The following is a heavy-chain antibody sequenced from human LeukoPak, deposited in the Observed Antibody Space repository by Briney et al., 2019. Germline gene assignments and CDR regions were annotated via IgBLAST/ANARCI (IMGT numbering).Heavy chain of an antibody. CDR3: ARVPFYYGSGSYYIDDYFDY. D-gene: IGHD3-10*01. CDR2: IYYSGST. V-gene: IGHV4-59*01. J-gene: IGHJ4*02. CDR1: GGSITTYY. Sequence: SETLSLTCTVSGGSITTYYWSWIRQPPGKGLEWIGYIYYSGSTNYNPSLRSRVTISGDTSKNQFSLRLSSVTAADTAVYYCARVPFYYGSGSYYIDDYFDYWGQGTLVTVSS.